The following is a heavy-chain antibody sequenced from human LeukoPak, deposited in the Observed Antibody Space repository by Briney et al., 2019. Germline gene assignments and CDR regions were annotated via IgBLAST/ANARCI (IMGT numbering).Heavy chain of an antibody. CDR3: ARGGSGWYRPQYYFDY. CDR1: GFTFSSYG. J-gene: IGHJ4*02. Sequence: LSGGSLRLSCAASGFTFSSYGMHWVRQAPGKGLEWVAFIRYDGSNKYYADSVKGRFTISIDNSKNTLYLQMNSLRAEDTAVYYCARGGSGWYRPQYYFDYWGQGTLVTVSS. D-gene: IGHD6-19*01. CDR2: IRYDGSNK. V-gene: IGHV3-30*02.